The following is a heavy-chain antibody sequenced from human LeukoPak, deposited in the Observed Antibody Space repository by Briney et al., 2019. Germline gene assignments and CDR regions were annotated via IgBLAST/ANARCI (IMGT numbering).Heavy chain of an antibody. J-gene: IGHJ4*02. D-gene: IGHD2-21*02. V-gene: IGHV4-39*01. Sequence: PSETLSLTCTVSGGSISSYYWGWIRQPPGKGLEWIGSIYYSGSTYYNPSLKSRVTISVDTSKNQFSLKLSSVTAADTAVYYCASRIVVVTAVFDYWGQGTLVTVSS. CDR3: ASRIVVVTAVFDY. CDR1: GGSISSYY. CDR2: IYYSGST.